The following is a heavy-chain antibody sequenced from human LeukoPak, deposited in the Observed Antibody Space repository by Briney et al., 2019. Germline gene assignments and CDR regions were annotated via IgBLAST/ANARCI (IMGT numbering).Heavy chain of an antibody. CDR2: IYYSGTT. V-gene: IGHV4-39*01. CDR3: ARMIGDDAFDI. D-gene: IGHD3-22*01. CDR1: GXSISSSSYY. Sequence: SETLSLTCTVSGXSISSSSYYWDWIRQPPGKGLEGIGTIYYSGTTYDNPSLKSRVTISVDPSRNQFSLKLSSVTATDTAVYYCARMIGDDAFDIWGQGTMVTVSS. J-gene: IGHJ3*02.